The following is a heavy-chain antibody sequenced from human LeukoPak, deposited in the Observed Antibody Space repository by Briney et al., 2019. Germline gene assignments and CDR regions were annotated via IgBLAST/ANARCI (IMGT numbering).Heavy chain of an antibody. CDR2: ISSNGGGT. D-gene: IGHD5-18*01. V-gene: IGHV3-64D*06. J-gene: IGHJ1*01. Sequence: GGSLRLSCSASGFTFNNYAMHWVRQAPGKGLEYVSAISSNGGGTDYTDSVKGRFTISRDNAKNTLFLQMSSLRAEDTAVYFCVKGGQYSTNWFPHWGQSTRLSVSS. CDR3: VKGGQYSTNWFPH. CDR1: GFTFNNYA.